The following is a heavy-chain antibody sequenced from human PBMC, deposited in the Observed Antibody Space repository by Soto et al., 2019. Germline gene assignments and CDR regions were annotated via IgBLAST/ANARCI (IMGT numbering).Heavy chain of an antibody. J-gene: IGHJ4*02. CDR3: ARDKITGLFDY. Sequence: QVQLQQWGAGLLKPSETLSLTCAVYGGSFRGYYWTWIRQPPRTGLEWIGEINHSGSTNYNPSLKSRVTISVDTSKNQFSLKLTSVTAADTAVYYCARDKITGLFDYWGQGTLVTFSS. V-gene: IGHV4-34*01. CDR2: INHSGST. D-gene: IGHD2-8*02. CDR1: GGSFRGYY.